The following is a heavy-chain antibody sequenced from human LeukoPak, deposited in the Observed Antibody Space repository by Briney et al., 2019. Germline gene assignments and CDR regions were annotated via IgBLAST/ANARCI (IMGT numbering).Heavy chain of an antibody. J-gene: IGHJ3*02. CDR3: ARKVPAVNAFDI. V-gene: IGHV4-61*02. CDR1: GGSISSGSYY. CDR2: IYTSGST. D-gene: IGHD2-2*01. Sequence: PSQTLSLTCTVSGGSISSGSYYWSWIRQPAGKGLEWIGRIYTSGSTNYNPSLKSRVTISVDTSKNQFSLKLSSVTAADTAVYYCARKVPAVNAFDIWGQGTMVTVSS.